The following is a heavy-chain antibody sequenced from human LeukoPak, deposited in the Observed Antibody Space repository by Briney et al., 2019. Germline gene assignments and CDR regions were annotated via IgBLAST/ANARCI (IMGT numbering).Heavy chain of an antibody. Sequence: GGSLRLSCVASGFSFSYHGMNWVRLAPGKGLEWVSGVSPPGGGTYYADSVKGRFTISRDNSKNTLYLQMNGLRAADTAVYYCAKDPTHYRVWDDYDSTVLSYWGQGTLVTVSS. CDR2: VSPPGGGT. D-gene: IGHD3-22*01. CDR3: AKDPTHYRVWDDYDSTVLSY. V-gene: IGHV3-23*01. CDR1: GFSFSYHG. J-gene: IGHJ4*02.